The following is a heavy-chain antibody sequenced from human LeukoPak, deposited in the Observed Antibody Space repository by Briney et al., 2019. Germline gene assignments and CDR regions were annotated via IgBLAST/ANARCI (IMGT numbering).Heavy chain of an antibody. V-gene: IGHV1-18*01. J-gene: IGHJ3*02. CDR2: INPSTGDT. CDR1: GYTFTIYG. Sequence: ASVKVSCKTSGYTFTIYGVTWVRQAPGQGLEWMGWINPSTGDTSFAQRFRDRVTMTTDTSTTTAYMELRSLRSDDTAVYYCARDGGYCTNGVCLHDAFDIWGQGTMVTVSS. CDR3: ARDGGYCTNGVCLHDAFDI. D-gene: IGHD2-8*01.